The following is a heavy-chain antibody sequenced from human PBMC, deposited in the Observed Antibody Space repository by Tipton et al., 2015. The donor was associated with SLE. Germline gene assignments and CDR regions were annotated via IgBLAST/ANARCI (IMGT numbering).Heavy chain of an antibody. CDR3: ARDLGSGGAFDI. CDR1: GYSISSGYY. D-gene: IGHD1-26*01. CDR2: IYHSGST. Sequence: TLSLTCAVSGYSISSGYYWGWIRQPPGKGLEWIGSIYHSGSTYYNPSLKSRVTISINTSKNQFSLKLTSVTAADTAVYYCARDLGSGGAFDIWGQGTMVTVSS. J-gene: IGHJ3*02. V-gene: IGHV4-38-2*02.